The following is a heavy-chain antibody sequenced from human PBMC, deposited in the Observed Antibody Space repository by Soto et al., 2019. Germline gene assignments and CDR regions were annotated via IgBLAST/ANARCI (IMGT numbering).Heavy chain of an antibody. CDR1: GFTFSSYA. Sequence: GGSLRLSCAASGFTFSSYAMSWVRQAPGKGLEWVSAISGSGGSTYYADSVKGRFTISRDNSKNTLYLQMNSLRAEDTAVYYCAKSSAAAGNYYYYYMDVWGKGTTVTVSS. CDR2: ISGSGGST. V-gene: IGHV3-23*01. CDR3: AKSSAAAGNYYYYYMDV. D-gene: IGHD6-13*01. J-gene: IGHJ6*03.